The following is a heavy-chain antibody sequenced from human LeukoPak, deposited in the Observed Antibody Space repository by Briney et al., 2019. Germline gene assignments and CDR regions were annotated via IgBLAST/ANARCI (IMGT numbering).Heavy chain of an antibody. J-gene: IGHJ4*02. CDR1: GVSISSSSSIC. V-gene: IGHV4-4*02. Sequence: PSETLSLTCAVSGVSISSSSSICWTWVRQPPGEGLEWIGEIYHNGATNYNPSLKSRVTMLLDKSKSQFFLKLNSVTAADTAVYYCARNGGNSDYDYWGQGTLVTVSA. D-gene: IGHD4-23*01. CDR2: IYHNGAT. CDR3: ARNGGNSDYDY.